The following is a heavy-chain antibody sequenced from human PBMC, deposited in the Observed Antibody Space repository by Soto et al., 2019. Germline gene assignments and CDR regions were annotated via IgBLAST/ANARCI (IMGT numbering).Heavy chain of an antibody. D-gene: IGHD2-2*01. V-gene: IGHV2-5*02. CDR3: AHGSCSSGDCQPNPHLDY. CDR2: IYWDDDE. Sequence: QITLKESGPTLVKPTQTLTLTCTFSGFSLSTTEEGVGWIRQPPGKALEWLALIYWDDDERYSPSLKSRLPVTKHTYQNQVVLTITIVDHVDTATYYCAHGSCSSGDCQPNPHLDYGGQGILVTVSS. J-gene: IGHJ4*02. CDR1: GFSLSTTEEG.